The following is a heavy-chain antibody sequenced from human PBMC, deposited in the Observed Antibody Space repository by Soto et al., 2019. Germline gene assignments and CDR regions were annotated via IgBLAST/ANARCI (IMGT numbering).Heavy chain of an antibody. CDR3: AKADTVTTPYYYYMDV. D-gene: IGHD4-17*01. CDR1: GFTFSSYA. Sequence: GGSLRLSCAASGFTFSSYAMSWVRQAPGKGLEWVSAISGSGGSTYYADSVKGRFTISRDNSKNTLYLQMNSLRAEDTAVYYCAKADTVTTPYYYYMDVWGKGTTVTVSS. CDR2: ISGSGGST. J-gene: IGHJ6*03. V-gene: IGHV3-23*01.